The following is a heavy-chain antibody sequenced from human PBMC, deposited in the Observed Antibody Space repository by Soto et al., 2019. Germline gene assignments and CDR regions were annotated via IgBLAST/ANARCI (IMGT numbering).Heavy chain of an antibody. CDR2: LYDVDGS. J-gene: IGHJ3*01. V-gene: IGHV3-53*01. CDR1: GHTVSGKKY. D-gene: IGHD1-1*01. CDR3: ATWHEREHAYDV. Sequence: DVQLVESGGGLMQPGESLRLSCAASGHTVSGKKYVAWVRQAPGKGLEWVSALYDVDGSFYADSVKGRFTTSSDSSKTTVYLQMNGPRPDDTAVYYCATWHEREHAYDVWGQGTTVTVSS.